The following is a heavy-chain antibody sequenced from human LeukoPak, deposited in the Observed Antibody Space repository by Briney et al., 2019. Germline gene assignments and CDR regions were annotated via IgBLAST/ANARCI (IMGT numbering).Heavy chain of an antibody. J-gene: IGHJ4*02. CDR1: GGSFSGYY. CDR3: AREGGSGSYYSHY. D-gene: IGHD3-10*01. V-gene: IGHV4-34*01. Sequence: SETLSLTCAVSGGSFSGYYWSWIRQPPGKGLEWIGEINHSGSTNYTPSLKSRVTISVDTSKNTFSLQLSSVTAADTAVYYCAREGGSGSYYSHYWGQGTLVTVSS. CDR2: INHSGST.